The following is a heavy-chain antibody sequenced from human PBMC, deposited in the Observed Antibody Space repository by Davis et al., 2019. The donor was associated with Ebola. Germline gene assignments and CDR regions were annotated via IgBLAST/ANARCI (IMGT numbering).Heavy chain of an antibody. Sequence: MPSETLSLTCAVYGGSFSGYYWRWIRQSPGKGLEWIGEIIDSGSTNYNPSLKSRVSISQDRSKNQFSLKVTSLTAADTAVYYCARGWYPARGGMDVWGQGTTVTVS. J-gene: IGHJ6*02. CDR3: ARGWYPARGGMDV. CDR1: GGSFSGYY. D-gene: IGHD3-16*01. V-gene: IGHV4-34*01. CDR2: IIDSGST.